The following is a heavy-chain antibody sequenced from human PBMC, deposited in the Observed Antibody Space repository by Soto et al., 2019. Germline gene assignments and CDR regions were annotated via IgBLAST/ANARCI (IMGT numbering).Heavy chain of an antibody. CDR2: IFTGGST. CDR1: GFTVSSNY. CDR3: ARDRYSSGWLDAFDI. D-gene: IGHD6-19*01. V-gene: IGHV3-53*04. J-gene: IGHJ3*02. Sequence: EVQLVESGGGLVQPGGSLRLSCAASGFTVSSNYMSWVRQAPGKGLEWVSVIFTGGSTYYADSVKGRFTISRHSSKNTVYLQMTRLRAEDTAVYYCARDRYSSGWLDAFDIWGQGTMVTVSS.